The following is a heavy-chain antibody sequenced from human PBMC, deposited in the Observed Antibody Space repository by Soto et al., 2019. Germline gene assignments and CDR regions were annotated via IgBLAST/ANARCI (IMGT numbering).Heavy chain of an antibody. D-gene: IGHD6-13*01. CDR1: GGTFSSYA. CDR2: IIPIFGTA. CDR3: AREGPTAAGTHPFDY. V-gene: IGHV1-69*12. Sequence: QVQLVQSGAEVKKPGSSVKVSCKASGGTFSSYAISWVRQAPGQGLEWMGGIIPIFGTANYAQKFQGRVTITADESTRTAYMELSSLRSEDTAVYYCAREGPTAAGTHPFDYWGQGTLVTVSS. J-gene: IGHJ4*02.